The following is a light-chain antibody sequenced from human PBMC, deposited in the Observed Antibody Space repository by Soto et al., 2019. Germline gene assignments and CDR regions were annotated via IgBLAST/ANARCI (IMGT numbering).Light chain of an antibody. CDR1: QDISNY. V-gene: IGKV1-33*01. J-gene: IGKJ4*01. Sequence: DIQMTQSPSSLSASVGDRVTITCQASQDISNYLHWYQQKPGKAPKLLIYDASNLETGVPSRFSGGGSGTDFTFTISSLQPEDNATYYCQQYDNLRFTCGGGTKVEIK. CDR2: DAS. CDR3: QQYDNLRFT.